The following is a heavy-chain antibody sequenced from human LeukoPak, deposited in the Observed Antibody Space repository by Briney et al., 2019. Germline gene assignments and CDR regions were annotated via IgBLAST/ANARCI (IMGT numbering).Heavy chain of an antibody. CDR1: GFTVSSNY. CDR3: ARVGYYYDSSGYYYPKFDY. V-gene: IGHV3-66*01. D-gene: IGHD3-22*01. Sequence: PGGSLRLSCAASGFTVSSNYMSWVRQAPGKGLEWVSVIYSGGSTYYADSVKGRFTISRDNSKNTLYLQMNSLRAEDTAVYYCARVGYYYDSSGYYYPKFDYWGQGTLVTVSS. J-gene: IGHJ4*02. CDR2: IYSGGST.